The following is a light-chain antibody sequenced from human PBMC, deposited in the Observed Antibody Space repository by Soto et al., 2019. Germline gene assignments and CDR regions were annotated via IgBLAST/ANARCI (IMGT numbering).Light chain of an antibody. J-gene: IGLJ2*01. CDR1: SSNIGRNT. CDR2: NVN. Sequence: QAVVTQTPSASGTPGQRVIISCSGGSSNIGRNTVNWYQQLPRTAPKLLIYNVNQRPSGVPDRFSGSKSGTSASLAISGLQSEDEADYYCAAWDDSLNGVLFGGGTKLTVL. V-gene: IGLV1-44*01. CDR3: AAWDDSLNGVL.